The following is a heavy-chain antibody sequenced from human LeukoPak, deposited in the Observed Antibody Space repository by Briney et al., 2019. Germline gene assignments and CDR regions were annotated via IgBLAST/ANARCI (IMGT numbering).Heavy chain of an antibody. V-gene: IGHV3-21*06. CDR2: ISSNSNYI. J-gene: IGHJ4*02. Sequence: PGGSLRLSCAASGFSFSTFDMDWVRQAPGKGLEWLSYISSNSNYIHYADSVKGRFTISRDNAKNSLYLQMNSLRAEDTAVYCCARVGAFSAINYWGQGTLVTVSS. CDR3: ARVGAFSAINY. D-gene: IGHD5-18*01. CDR1: GFSFSTFD.